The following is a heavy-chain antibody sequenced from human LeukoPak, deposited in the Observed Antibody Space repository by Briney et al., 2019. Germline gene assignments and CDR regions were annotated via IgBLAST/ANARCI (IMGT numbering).Heavy chain of an antibody. Sequence: PSETLSLTCTVSGGSISSYYWSWIRQPPGKGLEWIGYIYYSGSTNYNPSLKSRVTISVDTSKNQFSLKLSSVTAADTAVYYCARAATAAGKIDYWGQGTLVTVSS. J-gene: IGHJ4*02. D-gene: IGHD6-13*01. CDR1: GGSISSYY. CDR3: ARAATAAGKIDY. V-gene: IGHV4-59*01. CDR2: IYYSGST.